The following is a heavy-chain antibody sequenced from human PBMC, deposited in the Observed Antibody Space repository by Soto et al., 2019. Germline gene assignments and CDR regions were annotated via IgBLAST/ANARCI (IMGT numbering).Heavy chain of an antibody. J-gene: IGHJ4*02. Sequence: PGGSLRLSCAASGFTFSDYYMTWIRQAPGKGLEWVSYISGSSSYSYTNYADSVKGRFTISRDNAKNSLYLQMNSLRAEDTAVYYCARSANSLDYWGQGTLVTV. CDR2: ISGSSSYSYT. V-gene: IGHV3-11*06. CDR3: ARSANSLDY. D-gene: IGHD1-7*01. CDR1: GFTFSDYY.